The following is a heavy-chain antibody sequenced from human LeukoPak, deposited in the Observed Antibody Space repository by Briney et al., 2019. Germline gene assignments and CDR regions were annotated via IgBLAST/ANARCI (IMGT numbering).Heavy chain of an antibody. J-gene: IGHJ3*02. Sequence: PSETLSLTCTVSGGSINNYYRSWIQQPAGKGLEGIGRIYTRGSTNYNPSLKSRVTMSVDTSKNQYSLKLSSVTAADTAVYYCARGRYCSADICSGGDAFDIWGQGTMVSVSS. CDR3: ARGRYCSADICSGGDAFDI. V-gene: IGHV4-4*07. D-gene: IGHD2-15*01. CDR2: IYTRGST. CDR1: GGSINNYY.